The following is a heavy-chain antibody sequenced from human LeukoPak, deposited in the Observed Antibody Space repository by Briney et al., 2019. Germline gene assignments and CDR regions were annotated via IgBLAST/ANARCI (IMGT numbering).Heavy chain of an antibody. J-gene: IGHJ4*02. Sequence: GGSLILSCAASGFTFSSYSMNWVRQAPGKGLEWVSSISSSSSYIYYADSVKGRFTISRDNSKNTLYLQMNSLRAEDTAVYYCAKDRRSWWELHYWGQGTLVTVSS. D-gene: IGHD1-26*01. V-gene: IGHV3-21*01. CDR1: GFTFSSYS. CDR2: ISSSSSYI. CDR3: AKDRRSWWELHY.